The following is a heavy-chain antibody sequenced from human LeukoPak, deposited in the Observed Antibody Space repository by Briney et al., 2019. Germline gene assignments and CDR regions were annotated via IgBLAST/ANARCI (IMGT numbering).Heavy chain of an antibody. CDR1: GFTFDDYA. Sequence: GGSLRLSCAASGFTFDDYAMHWVRQAPGKGLEWVSGISWNGGNIGYADSVKGRFTISRDNAKNSLYLQMNSLRADDTAVYYCARLNYGSGSYPSLFDYWGQGTLVTVSS. J-gene: IGHJ4*02. CDR2: ISWNGGNI. D-gene: IGHD3-10*01. CDR3: ARLNYGSGSYPSLFDY. V-gene: IGHV3-9*01.